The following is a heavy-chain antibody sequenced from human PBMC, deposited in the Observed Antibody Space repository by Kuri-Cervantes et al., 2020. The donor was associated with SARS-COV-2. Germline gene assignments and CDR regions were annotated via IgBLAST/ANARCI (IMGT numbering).Heavy chain of an antibody. CDR2: IVVGSGNT. D-gene: IGHD2-15*01. CDR1: GFTFTSSA. J-gene: IGHJ6*02. Sequence: SVKVSCKASGFTFTSSAVQWVRQARGQRLEWIGWIVVGSGNTNYAQKFQERVTITRDMSTSTAYMELSSLRSEDTAVYYCARGAFCSGGSCYVGYYGMDVWGQGTTVTVSS. V-gene: IGHV1-58*01. CDR3: ARGAFCSGGSCYVGYYGMDV.